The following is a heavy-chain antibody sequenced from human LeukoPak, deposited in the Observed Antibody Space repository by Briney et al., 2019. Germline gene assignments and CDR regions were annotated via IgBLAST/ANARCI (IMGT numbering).Heavy chain of an antibody. J-gene: IGHJ4*01. CDR1: GFPFKNVW. CDR3: ARDRGAYCGGDCYLGFDY. CDR2: ISSIRNYI. Sequence: GGSLRLSCAASGFPFKNVWMNWVRQAPGKGLEWVSSISSIRNYIYYADSVKGRFTVSRENAKNSLYLQMTSLTAEDTAVYYCARDRGAYCGGDCYLGFDYWGRGTLVTVSS. D-gene: IGHD2-21*02. V-gene: IGHV3-21*01.